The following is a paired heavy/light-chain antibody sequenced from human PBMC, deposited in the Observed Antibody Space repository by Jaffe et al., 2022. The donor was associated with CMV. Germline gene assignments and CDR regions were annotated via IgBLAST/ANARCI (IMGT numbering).Light chain of an antibody. CDR3: QQYGSSPQT. V-gene: IGKV3-20*01. CDR1: QSVSSSY. J-gene: IGKJ2*01. Sequence: EIVLTQSPGTLSLSPGERATLSCRASQSVSSSYLAWYQQKPGQAPRLLIYGASSRATGIPDRFSGSGSGTDFTLTISRLEPEDFAVYYCQQYGSSPQTFGQGTKLEIK. CDR2: GAS.
Heavy chain of an antibody. CDR1: GFTFSSYA. Sequence: EVQLLESGGGLVQPGGSLRLSCAASGFTFSSYAMSWVRQAPGKGLEWVSAISGSGGSTYYADSVKGRFTISRDNSKNTLYLQMNSLRAEDTAVYYCAKALPRYYYDSSGTIWDYWGQGTLVTVSS. CDR3: AKALPRYYYDSSGTIWDY. CDR2: ISGSGGST. J-gene: IGHJ4*02. V-gene: IGHV3-23*01. D-gene: IGHD3-22*01.